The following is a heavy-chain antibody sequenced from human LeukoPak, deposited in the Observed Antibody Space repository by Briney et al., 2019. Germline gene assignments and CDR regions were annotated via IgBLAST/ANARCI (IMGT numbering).Heavy chain of an antibody. V-gene: IGHV3-7*01. D-gene: IGHD3-22*01. CDR1: GFTFSNSW. CDR2: IKPDGSAQ. J-gene: IGHJ4*02. CDR3: ARGGHYDSSGYYGY. Sequence: GGSLRLSCAASGFTFSNSWMSWVRQAPGKGLEWVATIKPDGSAQYYVDSVKGRFTISRDNAKNSLFLQINSLRAEDTAVYYCARGGHYDSSGYYGYWGQGTLVTVSS.